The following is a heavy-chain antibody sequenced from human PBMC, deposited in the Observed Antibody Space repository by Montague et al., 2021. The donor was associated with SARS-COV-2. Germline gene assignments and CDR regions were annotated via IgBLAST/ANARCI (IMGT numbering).Heavy chain of an antibody. V-gene: IGHV3-30*04. J-gene: IGHJ4*02. CDR3: ARERFLPGYSEIGY. Sequence: FRRLSCAASGFPFSSYAMHWVRQAPGKGLEWVAVISYDGSNKYYADSVKGRFTISRDNSKNTLYLQMNSLRAEDTAVYYCARERFLPGYSEIGYWGQGTLVTVSS. CDR1: GFPFSSYA. D-gene: IGHD5-18*01. CDR2: ISYDGSNK.